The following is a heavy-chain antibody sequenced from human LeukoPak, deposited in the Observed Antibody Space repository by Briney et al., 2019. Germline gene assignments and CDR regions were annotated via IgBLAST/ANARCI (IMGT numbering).Heavy chain of an antibody. CDR1: GCTFSSYW. D-gene: IGHD3-22*01. J-gene: IGHJ3*02. V-gene: IGHV3-7*04. Sequence: GGSLRLSCAASGCTFSSYWMSWVRQAPGKGLEWVANIKQDGSKKYYVDSVKGRFTISRDNAKNSLYLQMNSLRAEDTAVYYCARDSSGYYYPDAFDIWGQGTMVTVSS. CDR2: IKQDGSKK. CDR3: ARDSSGYYYPDAFDI.